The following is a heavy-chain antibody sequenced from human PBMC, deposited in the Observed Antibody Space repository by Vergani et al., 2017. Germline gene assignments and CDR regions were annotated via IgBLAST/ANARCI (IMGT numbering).Heavy chain of an antibody. J-gene: IGHJ6*02. D-gene: IGHD5-12*01. CDR2: ISGSGGST. CDR1: GFTFNHYA. Sequence: EVQLLESGGDLVQPGGSLRLSCAASGFTFNHYAMNWVRQAPGKWLELVSGISGSGGSTYYAGSVKGRFTISRDSSKNTLYLQMNSLSAGDTAVYYCAKANPRNSGYDYLYYYHAMDVWGQGTTVTVSS. CDR3: AKANPRNSGYDYLYYYHAMDV. V-gene: IGHV3-23*01.